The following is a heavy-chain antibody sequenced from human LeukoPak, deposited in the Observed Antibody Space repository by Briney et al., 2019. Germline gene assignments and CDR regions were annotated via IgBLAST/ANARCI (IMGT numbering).Heavy chain of an antibody. CDR3: ARRNSGSRKHEY. D-gene: IGHD1-26*01. Sequence: SETLSLTCAVYGGSFSGYYWGWIRQPPGKGLEWIGEINHSGSTNYNPSLKSRVTISVDTSRNQFSLKLSSVTAADTAVYYCARRNSGSRKHEYWGQGTLVTVSS. V-gene: IGHV4-34*01. CDR2: INHSGST. J-gene: IGHJ4*02. CDR1: GGSFSGYY.